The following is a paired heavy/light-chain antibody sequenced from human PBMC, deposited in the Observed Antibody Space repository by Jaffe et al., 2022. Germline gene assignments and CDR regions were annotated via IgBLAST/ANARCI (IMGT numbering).Light chain of an antibody. CDR2: RAS. V-gene: IGKV1-27*01. J-gene: IGKJ4*01. CDR1: QAISHF. Sequence: DIQMTQSPSSLSASVGDRVTMICRASQAISHFLAWYQQMPGKVPKLLVYRASTLQSGVPSRFSGSGSGTDFTLTISSLQPEDVATYYCQKYNSAPLTFGGGTRVEIK. CDR3: QKYNSAPLT.
Heavy chain of an antibody. CDR2: ITGSGGST. Sequence: EVQLLDSGGGLVQPGGSLRLSCAASGFTFSNYSMSWVRQAPGKGLEWVSTITGSGGSTYYADSMGGRFTISRDNAKETLYLQMHGLRAEDTAIYYCAKTPFNYPFWSGVVFDFWGQGTPVTVSS. V-gene: IGHV3-23*01. CDR3: AKTPFNYPFWSGVVFDF. CDR1: GFTFSNYS. D-gene: IGHD3-3*02. J-gene: IGHJ4*02.